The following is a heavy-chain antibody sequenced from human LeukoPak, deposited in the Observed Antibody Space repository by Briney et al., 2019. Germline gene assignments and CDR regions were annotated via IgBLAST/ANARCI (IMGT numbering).Heavy chain of an antibody. V-gene: IGHV4-4*07. CDR1: GGFISGHY. J-gene: IGHJ4*02. D-gene: IGHD3-22*01. CDR2: IYTSGST. CDR3: ARVRFFDSSVLTRKRSYYFDY. Sequence: SETLSLTCTVSGGFISGHYWTWIRQPAGKGLEWIGRIYTSGSTNYNSSLKSRVTMSVDTSKNQFSLKLSSVTAADTAVYYCARVRFFDSSVLTRKRSYYFDYWGQGTLVTVSS.